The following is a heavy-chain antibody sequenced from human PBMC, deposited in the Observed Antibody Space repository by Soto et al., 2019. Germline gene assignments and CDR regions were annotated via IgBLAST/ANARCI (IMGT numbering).Heavy chain of an antibody. Sequence: GSLGRSCAASLFSFSSYSMIWVRHAPGEGLEWVSFITSISISIFYADSVQGRFTISRDNANNSLYLQMNGLRAEDTAVYYCARAFAGTSSSDYWGQGTLVTVSS. D-gene: IGHD6-13*01. J-gene: IGHJ4*02. CDR1: LFSFSSYS. CDR2: ITSISISI. CDR3: ARAFAGTSSSDY. V-gene: IGHV3-21*01.